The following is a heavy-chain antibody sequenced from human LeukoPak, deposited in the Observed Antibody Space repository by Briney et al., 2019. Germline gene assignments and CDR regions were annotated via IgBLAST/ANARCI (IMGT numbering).Heavy chain of an antibody. CDR2: IYYSGST. J-gene: IGHJ5*02. V-gene: IGHV4-30-4*08. CDR3: ARGPRVPAAIGYCFDP. CDR1: GGSISSGDYY. Sequence: PSQTLSLTCTVSGGSISSGDYYWSWIRQPPGKGLEWIGYIYYSGSTYYNPSLKSRVTISVDTSKNQFSLKLSSVTAADTAVYYCARGPRVPAAIGYCFDPWGQGTLVTVSS. D-gene: IGHD2-2*02.